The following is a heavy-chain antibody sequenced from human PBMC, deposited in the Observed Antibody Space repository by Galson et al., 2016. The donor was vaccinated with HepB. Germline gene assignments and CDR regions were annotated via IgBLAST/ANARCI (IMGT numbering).Heavy chain of an antibody. CDR2: INPKSGGT. CDR3: ARDRLQLVRLDDY. D-gene: IGHD6-13*01. V-gene: IGHV1-2*02. Sequence: CKASGYTFIGYYMHWVRQAPGQGLAWMGWINPKSGGTNYAQKFQGRVTMTRDTSINTVYMELSRLTSDDTAVYYCARDRLQLVRLDDYWGQGTLVTVSS. J-gene: IGHJ4*02. CDR1: GYTFIGYY.